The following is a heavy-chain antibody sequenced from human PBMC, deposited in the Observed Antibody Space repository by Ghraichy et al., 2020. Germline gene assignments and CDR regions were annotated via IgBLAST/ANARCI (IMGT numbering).Heavy chain of an antibody. J-gene: IGHJ6*03. CDR3: ARVQSSSWYYYYYMDV. CDR1: GYSISSGYY. V-gene: IGHV4-38-2*01. Sequence: SETLSLTCAVSGYSISSGYYWGWIRQPPGKGLEWIGSIYHSGSTYYNPSLKSRVTISVDTSKNQFSLKLSSVTAADTAVYYCARVQSSSWYYYYYMDVWGKGTTVTVSS. CDR2: IYHSGST. D-gene: IGHD6-13*01.